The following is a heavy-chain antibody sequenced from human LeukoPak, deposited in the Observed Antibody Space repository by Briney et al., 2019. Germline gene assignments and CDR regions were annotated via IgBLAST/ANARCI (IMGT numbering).Heavy chain of an antibody. CDR2: ISSSSSYI. CDR1: GFPFSSYS. Sequence: GGSLRLSCAASGFPFSSYSMNWVRQAPGEGLEWVSSISSSSSYIYYADSVKGRFTISRDDAKNSLYLQMNSLRAEDTAVYYCARALYYYGSGSLYGMDVWGQGTTVTVSS. D-gene: IGHD3-10*01. CDR3: ARALYYYGSGSLYGMDV. V-gene: IGHV3-21*01. J-gene: IGHJ6*02.